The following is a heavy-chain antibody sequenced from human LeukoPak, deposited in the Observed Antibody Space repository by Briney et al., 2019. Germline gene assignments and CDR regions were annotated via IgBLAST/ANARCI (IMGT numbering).Heavy chain of an antibody. CDR1: GDSISNYY. V-gene: IGHV4-59*08. CDR3: AGAKKGMAGFLDK. J-gene: IGHJ4*02. Sequence: KSSETLSLTCTVSGDSISNYYWSWIRQPPGKRLQWIGYIYYSGSTNYNPSLKSRVSTSMDTSKNQFSLKLTSVTAADTAVYYCAGAKKGMAGFLDKWGQGTLVTVSS. D-gene: IGHD6-19*01. CDR2: IYYSGST.